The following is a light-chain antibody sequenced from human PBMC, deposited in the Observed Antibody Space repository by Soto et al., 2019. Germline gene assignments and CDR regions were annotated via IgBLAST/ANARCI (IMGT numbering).Light chain of an antibody. CDR3: ATWDDRLSGVV. CDR2: RNS. Sequence: QSVLTQSPSASGTPGQRVTISCSGINSNIGSNYVHWYQQFPGTAPKVLIYRNSQRPSGVPDRFCGSKSGISASLAISGLRSEDEAYYFCATWDDRLSGVVFVGGTHLTVL. CDR1: NSNIGSNY. J-gene: IGLJ2*01. V-gene: IGLV1-47*01.